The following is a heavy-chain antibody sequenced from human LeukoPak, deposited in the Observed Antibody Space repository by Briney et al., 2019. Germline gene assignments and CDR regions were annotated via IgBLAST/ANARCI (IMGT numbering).Heavy chain of an antibody. CDR3: ARSMAGNYYFDY. D-gene: IGHD5-24*01. Sequence: ASVKVSCKASGYTFTGYYMHWVRQAPGQGLEWMGWINPNSGGTNYAQEFQGRVTMTRDTSISAAYIELSRLRSDDTAVYYCARSMAGNYYFDYWGQGTLVTVSS. J-gene: IGHJ4*02. CDR2: INPNSGGT. V-gene: IGHV1-2*02. CDR1: GYTFTGYY.